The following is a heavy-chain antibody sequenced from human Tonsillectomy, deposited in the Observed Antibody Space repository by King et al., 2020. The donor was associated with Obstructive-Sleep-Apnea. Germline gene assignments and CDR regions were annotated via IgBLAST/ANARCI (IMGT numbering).Heavy chain of an antibody. CDR1: GGSFSGYY. Sequence: VQLQQWGAGLLKPSETLSLTCAVYGGSFSGYYWRWIRQPPGKGLEWIGEINHGVSTNYNPSLKSRGSISVDTSKKQFSLKLSSVTAADTAVYYCARTLYCSTTTCSDYWGQGTLVTVSS. D-gene: IGHD2-2*01. CDR3: ARTLYCSTTTCSDY. V-gene: IGHV4-34*01. J-gene: IGHJ4*02. CDR2: INHGVST.